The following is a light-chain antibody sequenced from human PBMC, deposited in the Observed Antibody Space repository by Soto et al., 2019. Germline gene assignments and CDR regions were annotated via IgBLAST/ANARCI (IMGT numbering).Light chain of an antibody. V-gene: IGKV1-5*01. CDR1: QTISTW. CDR2: DAS. J-gene: IGKJ1*01. Sequence: DIQMTRSPSTLSAPVGYKFTITVRSIQTISTWLACHQQKPGKAPKLLIYDASSLESGVPSRFSGSGSGTEFTLTISHLQPDDFATYYCQQYNSLWTFGQGTRVDIK. CDR3: QQYNSLWT.